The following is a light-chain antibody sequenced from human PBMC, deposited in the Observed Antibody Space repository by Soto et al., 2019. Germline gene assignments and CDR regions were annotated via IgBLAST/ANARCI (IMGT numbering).Light chain of an antibody. CDR3: QRYNNWPLT. CDR2: DTS. J-gene: IGKJ4*01. CDR1: QGIGST. Sequence: EIIMTPSPATLSVSPGAGATLSCRASQGIGSTLAWYQHKPGQTPRLLIYDTSTRATGVPARFSGSRSGTEFTLTINSLQSEDFAVYYCQRYNNWPLTFGGGTKVDIK. V-gene: IGKV3-15*01.